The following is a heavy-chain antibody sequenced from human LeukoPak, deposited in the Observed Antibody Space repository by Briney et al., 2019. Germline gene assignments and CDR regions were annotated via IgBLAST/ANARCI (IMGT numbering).Heavy chain of an antibody. CDR2: INPNSGGT. Sequence: ASVKVSCKASGYTFTGYYMHWVRQAPGQGLEWMGWINPNSGGTNYAQKFQGRVTMTRDTSISTAYMELSRLRSDDTAVYYCARDWEGLGEYWYFDLWGRGTLVTVSS. V-gene: IGHV1-2*02. CDR3: ARDWEGLGEYWYFDL. J-gene: IGHJ2*01. CDR1: GYTFTGYY. D-gene: IGHD1-26*01.